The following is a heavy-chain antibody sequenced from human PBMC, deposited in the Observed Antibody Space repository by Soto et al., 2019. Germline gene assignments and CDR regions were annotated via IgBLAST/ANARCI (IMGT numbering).Heavy chain of an antibody. Sequence: QVQLVESGGGLVKPGGSLRLSCAASGFTFSDYYMSWIRQPPGKGLEWVSYISSSGSTIYYADSVKGRSTISRDNAKNSLYLQMNSLRAEDTAVYYSARDLVYEHYFAYWGQGTLVTVSS. CDR2: ISSSGSTI. J-gene: IGHJ4*02. CDR1: GFTFSDYY. V-gene: IGHV3-11*01. CDR3: ARDLVYEHYFAY. D-gene: IGHD5-12*01.